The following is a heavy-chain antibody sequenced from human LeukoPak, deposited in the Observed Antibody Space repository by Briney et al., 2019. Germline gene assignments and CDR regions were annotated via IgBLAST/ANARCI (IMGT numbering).Heavy chain of an antibody. CDR3: ARVLVGANRGFDY. D-gene: IGHD1-26*01. V-gene: IGHV4-38-2*02. Sequence: SETLSLTCTVSGYSISSGYYWGWIRQPPGKGLEWIGSIYHSGSTHYNPSLKSRVTISVDTSKNQFSLKLSSVTAADTAAYYCARVLVGANRGFDYWGQGTLVTVSS. CDR1: GYSISSGYY. J-gene: IGHJ4*02. CDR2: IYHSGST.